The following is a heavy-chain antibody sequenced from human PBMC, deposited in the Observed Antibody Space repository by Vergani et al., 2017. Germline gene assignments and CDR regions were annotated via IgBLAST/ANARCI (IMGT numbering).Heavy chain of an antibody. V-gene: IGHV4-39*02. J-gene: IGHJ2*01. D-gene: IGHD2-2*02. Sequence: QLQLQESGPGLVKPSETLSLTCTVSGGSISSSSYYWGWIRQPPGKGLEWIGSIYYSGSTYYNPSLKSRVTISVDTSKNQFSLKLSSVTAADTAVYYCARDRKYCSSTSCYNGYFDLWGRGTLVTVSS. CDR1: GGSISSSSYY. CDR2: IYYSGST. CDR3: ARDRKYCSSTSCYNGYFDL.